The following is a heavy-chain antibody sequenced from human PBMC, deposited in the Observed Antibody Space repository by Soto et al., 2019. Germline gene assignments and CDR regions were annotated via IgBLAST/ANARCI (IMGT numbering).Heavy chain of an antibody. CDR3: ASPPRMVRGGGAGGHDAFDI. CDR2: IIPIFGTA. J-gene: IGHJ3*02. D-gene: IGHD3-10*01. V-gene: IGHV1-69*13. CDR1: GGTFSSYA. Sequence: SVKVSCKASGGTFSSYAISWVRQAPGQGLEWMGGIIPIFGTANYAQKFQGRATITADESTSTAYMELSSLRSEDTAVYYCASPPRMVRGGGAGGHDAFDIWGQGTMVTVSS.